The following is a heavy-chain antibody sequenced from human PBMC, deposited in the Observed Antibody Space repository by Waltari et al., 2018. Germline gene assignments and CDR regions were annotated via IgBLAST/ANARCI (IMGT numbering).Heavy chain of an antibody. Sequence: QVQLQESGPGLVKPSETLSLTCAVSGDSITSASYWGWIRQPPGKGLEWIGFVYHFGRSSYNPSLKCRVTMSVDTSKRQFSLKLSSVTAADTAVYYCARHESAHYGGFDSWGRGTLVTVSA. CDR3: ARHESAHYGGFDS. V-gene: IGHV4-38-2*01. CDR1: GDSITSASY. J-gene: IGHJ4*02. CDR2: VYHFGRS. D-gene: IGHD4-17*01.